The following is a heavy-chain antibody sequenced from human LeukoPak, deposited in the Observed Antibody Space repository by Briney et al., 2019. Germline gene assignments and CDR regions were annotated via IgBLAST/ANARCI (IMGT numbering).Heavy chain of an antibody. CDR2: INSDGSST. CDR1: GFTFSSYW. V-gene: IGHV3-74*01. J-gene: IGHJ5*02. CDR3: AREDIVVVPAAIGWFDP. D-gene: IGHD2-2*02. Sequence: GGSLRLSCAASGFTFSSYWMHWVRQAPGKGLVWVSRINSDGSSTSYADSVKGRFTISRDNAKNTLYLQMNSLRAEDTAVYYCAREDIVVVPAAIGWFDPWGQGTLVTVPS.